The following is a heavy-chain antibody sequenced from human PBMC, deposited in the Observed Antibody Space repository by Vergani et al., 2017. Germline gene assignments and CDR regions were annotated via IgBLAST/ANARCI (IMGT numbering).Heavy chain of an antibody. Sequence: QVQLVESGGGVVQPGRSLRLSCAASGFTFSSYGTHWVRQAPGTGLEWVAVISYDGSNKYYADSVKGRFTISRDNSKNTLYLQMNSLRAEDTAVYYGAKDRRRAGYNAAVYWGQGSLVTVSS. J-gene: IGHJ4*02. D-gene: IGHD5-24*01. CDR1: GFTFSSYG. CDR3: AKDRRRAGYNAAVY. V-gene: IGHV3-30*18. CDR2: ISYDGSNK.